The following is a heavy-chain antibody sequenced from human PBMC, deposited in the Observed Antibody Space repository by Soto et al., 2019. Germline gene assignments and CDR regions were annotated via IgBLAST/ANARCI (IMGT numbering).Heavy chain of an antibody. V-gene: IGHV1-69*02. CDR2: IIPILGIA. CDR1: GGTFSSYT. D-gene: IGHD4-17*01. CDR3: SSDTYGSLASY. Sequence: SVKVSCKASGGTFSSYTIRWVRQAPGQGLEWMGRIIPILGIANYAQKFQGRVTITADKSTSTAYMELSSLRSEDTAVYFYSSDTYGSLASYWGQGSLVTVSS. J-gene: IGHJ4*01.